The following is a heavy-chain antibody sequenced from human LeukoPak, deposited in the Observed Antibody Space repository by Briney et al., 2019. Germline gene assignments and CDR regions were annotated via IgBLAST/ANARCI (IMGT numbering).Heavy chain of an antibody. CDR1: GGSISSYY. Sequence: SETLSLTCTVSGGSISSYYWSWIRQPPGKGLEWIGYSYYSGSTNYNPSLKSRFTISVDTSKNQFSLKLSSVTAADTAVYYCARTEGDIAVAGTSLDYYYGMDVWGKGTTVTVSS. CDR2: SYYSGST. CDR3: ARTEGDIAVAGTSLDYYYGMDV. V-gene: IGHV4-59*01. J-gene: IGHJ6*04. D-gene: IGHD6-19*01.